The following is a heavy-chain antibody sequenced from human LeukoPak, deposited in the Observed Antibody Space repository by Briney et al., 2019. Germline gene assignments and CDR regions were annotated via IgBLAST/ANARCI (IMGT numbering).Heavy chain of an antibody. V-gene: IGHV4-4*07. J-gene: IGHJ4*02. CDR3: ARDRLFGSGHRYFDY. Sequence: SETLSLTCTVSGGSITSYFWSWIRQPAGKGLEWIGRIYTSGSTNYNPSFKSRVSMSVDTSKNQFSLKLSSVTAAGTAGYYCARDRLFGSGHRYFDYWGQGTLVTVSS. CDR2: IYTSGST. D-gene: IGHD3-22*01. CDR1: GGSITSYF.